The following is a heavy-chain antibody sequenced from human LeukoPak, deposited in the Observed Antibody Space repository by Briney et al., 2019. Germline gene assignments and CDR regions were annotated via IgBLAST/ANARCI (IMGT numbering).Heavy chain of an antibody. CDR3: ARDGSGRKNYFDY. CDR1: GFTFSTYW. J-gene: IGHJ4*02. CDR2: IKQDKYEK. D-gene: IGHD1-26*01. Sequence: GGSLRLSYAASGFTFSTYWMSWVRQAPGKGLEWVANIKQDKYEKYYVDSVKGRFTISRDNAKNSLYLQMNSLKAEDTAVYYCARDGSGRKNYFDYWGQGTLVTVSS. V-gene: IGHV3-7*04.